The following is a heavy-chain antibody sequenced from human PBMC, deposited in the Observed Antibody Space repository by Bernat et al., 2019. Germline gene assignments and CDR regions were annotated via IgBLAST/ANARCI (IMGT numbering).Heavy chain of an antibody. V-gene: IGHV3-7*03. Sequence: EVQLVESGGGLVQPGGSLRLSCAASGFTFSSYWMSWVRQAPGKGLEWVANIKQDGSEKYYVDSVKGRFTISGDNAKNSLYLQMNSLRAEDTAVYYCASSEPLGAAAGTFDYWGQGTLVTVSS. D-gene: IGHD6-13*01. CDR2: IKQDGSEK. CDR1: GFTFSSYW. CDR3: ASSEPLGAAAGTFDY. J-gene: IGHJ4*02.